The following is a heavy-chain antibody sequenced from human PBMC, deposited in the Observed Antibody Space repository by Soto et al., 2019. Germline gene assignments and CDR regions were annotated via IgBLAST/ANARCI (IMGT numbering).Heavy chain of an antibody. J-gene: IGHJ4*02. CDR2: IIPILGIA. D-gene: IGHD6-13*01. CDR1: GGTFSSYT. V-gene: IGHV1-69*02. CDR3: ASSPVGSSWYFFDY. Sequence: GASVKVSCKASGGTFSSYTISWVRQAPGQGLEWMGRIIPILGIANYAQKFQGRVTITADKSTSTAYMELSSLRSEDTAVYYCASSPVGSSWYFFDYWGQGTLVTVSS.